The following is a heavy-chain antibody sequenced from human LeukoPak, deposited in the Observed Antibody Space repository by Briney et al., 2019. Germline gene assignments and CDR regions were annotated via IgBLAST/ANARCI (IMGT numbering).Heavy chain of an antibody. V-gene: IGHV4-4*07. CDR1: GDSMRSYY. D-gene: IGHD3-3*01. Sequence: SETLSLTCAVSGDSMRSYYWNWIRQPAGKGLEWIGRIYTSESTNYNPSLKSRVTMSVDTSKNQFSLKLNSVTAADTAVYYCARGLDITGFDLWGQGTVVTVSS. J-gene: IGHJ3*01. CDR2: IYTSEST. CDR3: ARGLDITGFDL.